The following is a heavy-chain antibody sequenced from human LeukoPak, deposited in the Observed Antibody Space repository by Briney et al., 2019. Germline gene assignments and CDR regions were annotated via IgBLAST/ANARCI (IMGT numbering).Heavy chain of an antibody. V-gene: IGHV4-38-2*02. Sequence: SETLSLTCAVSGYSISSGYYWGWIRQPPGKGLDWIGSIYHSGSTYYNPSLKRRVTISVDTSKNQFSLNLSSETAADAAVYYCARDFWGGYDLYFDYWGQGTLVTVSS. D-gene: IGHD5-12*01. CDR3: ARDFWGGYDLYFDY. CDR2: IYHSGST. J-gene: IGHJ4*02. CDR1: GYSISSGYY.